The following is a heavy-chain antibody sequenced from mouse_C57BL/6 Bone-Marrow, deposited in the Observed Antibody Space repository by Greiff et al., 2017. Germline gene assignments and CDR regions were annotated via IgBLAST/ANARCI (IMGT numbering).Heavy chain of an antibody. Sequence: QVQLQQSGAELARPGASVKLSCKASGYTFTSYGISWVKQRTGQGLEWIGEIYPRSGNTYYNEKFKGKATLTADKSSSTAYMELRSLTSEDSAVYFCARDRPITAVVAPFAYWGQGTLVTVSA. J-gene: IGHJ3*01. CDR3: ARDRPITAVVAPFAY. D-gene: IGHD1-1*01. V-gene: IGHV1-81*01. CDR2: IYPRSGNT. CDR1: GYTFTSYG.